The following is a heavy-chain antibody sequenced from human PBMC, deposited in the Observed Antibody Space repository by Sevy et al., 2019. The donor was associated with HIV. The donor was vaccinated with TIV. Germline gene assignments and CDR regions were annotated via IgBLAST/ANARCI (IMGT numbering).Heavy chain of an antibody. CDR3: ARYYAILTGYVRYFDY. J-gene: IGHJ4*02. CDR2: IYYSGST. CDR1: GGSISSSSYY. Sequence: SETLSLTCTVSGGSISSSSYYWGWIRQPPGKGLEWIGSIYYSGSTYYNPSLKSRVTISVDTSKNQFSLKLSSVTAADTAVYSCARYYAILTGYVRYFDYWGQGTLVTVSS. V-gene: IGHV4-39*01. D-gene: IGHD3-9*01.